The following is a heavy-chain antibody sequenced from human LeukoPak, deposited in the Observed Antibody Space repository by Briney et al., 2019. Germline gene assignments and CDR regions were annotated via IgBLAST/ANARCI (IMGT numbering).Heavy chain of an antibody. CDR2: SGTDGDT. J-gene: IGHJ4*02. D-gene: IGHD6-13*01. CDR3: AKKTPGTHPFDY. V-gene: IGHV3-23*01. CDR1: GFTFSSSA. Sequence: GGSLRLSCAASGFTFSSSAMNWVRQAPGKGLEWVSASGTDGDTYYAASVKGRFTISRDNSKNTLYLQMTSLRAEDTAVYYCAKKTPGTHPFDYWGQGTLVTVSP.